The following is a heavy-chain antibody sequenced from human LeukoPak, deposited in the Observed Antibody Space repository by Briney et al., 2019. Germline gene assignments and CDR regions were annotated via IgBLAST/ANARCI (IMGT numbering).Heavy chain of an antibody. D-gene: IGHD4-17*01. V-gene: IGHV3-23*01. CDR2: ISGSGGST. CDR3: AKANYGDYRYGMDV. CDR1: GFTFSIYA. J-gene: IGHJ6*02. Sequence: RAGGSLRLSCAASGFTFSIYAMSWVRQAPGKGLEWVSAISGSGGSTYYADSVKGRFTISRDNPKNTLYLQMNSLRAEDTAVYYCAKANYGDYRYGMDVWGQGTTVTVSS.